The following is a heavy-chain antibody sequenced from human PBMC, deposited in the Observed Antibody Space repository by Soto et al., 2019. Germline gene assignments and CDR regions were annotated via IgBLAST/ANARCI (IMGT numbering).Heavy chain of an antibody. Sequence: EVQLVESGGGLGQPGVSLKRACSSSVVTFGASALQWARHASGKGLEWLGRIGSRGEAYATTYAASAKVRFTISRDVSKKTAYLKMNSLESEDTAVYFCSRADSDWFFNWGRGTLVTVS. V-gene: IGHV3-73*02. J-gene: IGHJ4*02. CDR3: SRADSDWFFN. CDR2: IGSRGEAYAT. CDR1: VVTFGASA. D-gene: IGHD3-9*01.